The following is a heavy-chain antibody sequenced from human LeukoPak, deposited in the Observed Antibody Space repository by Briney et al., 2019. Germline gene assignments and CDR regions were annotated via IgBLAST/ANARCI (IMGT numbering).Heavy chain of an antibody. CDR1: GDSISSYE. CDR3: ARDSRCGSGCAADGMDEWYEDTMDV. D-gene: IGHD6-25*01. J-gene: IGHJ6*02. V-gene: IGHV4-59*01. CDR2: INDRCST. Sequence: SETLSLTCTVSGDSISSYEWSWIRQPPGKGLEWLGHINDRCSTDYNYSLEGRVTISIDTVKNRFSLKLNSMSAADTAVYYCARDSRCGSGCAADGMDEWYEDTMDVWGRGITGIVSS.